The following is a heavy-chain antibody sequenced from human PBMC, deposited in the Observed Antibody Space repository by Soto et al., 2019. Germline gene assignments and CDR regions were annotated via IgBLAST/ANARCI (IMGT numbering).Heavy chain of an antibody. Sequence: QVQLQQWGAGLLKPSETLSLTCAVSGGSINGYYWSWIRQPPGKGLEWIGEINHSGRANYNPTFKSRVSISVDTSKNQLSLQLSSVTAADTAVYYCAKGPQGGYYDSGSFYSSVDWGQGTLVTVSS. V-gene: IGHV4-34*01. CDR1: GGSINGYY. CDR3: AKGPQGGYYDSGSFYSSVD. D-gene: IGHD3-10*01. J-gene: IGHJ4*02. CDR2: INHSGRA.